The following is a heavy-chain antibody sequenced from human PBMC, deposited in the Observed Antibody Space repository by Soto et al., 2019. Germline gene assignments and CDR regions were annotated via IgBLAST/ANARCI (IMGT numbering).Heavy chain of an antibody. CDR3: VKEYWGDFDY. Sequence: EVQLVESGGGLVQPGGSLRLSCAASGFPFSTYWMSWVRQAPGKGLEWVANMNQDGSEKYYVDSVKGRLTISRDNAKNSLYLQMNSLRAEDTAVYYCVKEYWGDFDYWGQGTLVTVSS. V-gene: IGHV3-7*01. J-gene: IGHJ4*02. D-gene: IGHD7-27*01. CDR1: GFPFSTYW. CDR2: MNQDGSEK.